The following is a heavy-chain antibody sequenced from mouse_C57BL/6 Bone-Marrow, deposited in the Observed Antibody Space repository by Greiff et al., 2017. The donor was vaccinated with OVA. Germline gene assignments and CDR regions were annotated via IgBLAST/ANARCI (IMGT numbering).Heavy chain of an antibody. CDR2: IYPGSGST. D-gene: IGHD1-1*01. Sequence: QVQLQQPGAELVKPGASVKMSCKASGYTFTSYWITWVKQRPGQGLEWIGDIYPGSGSTNYNEKFKSKATLTVDTSSSTAYMQLSSLTSEDSAVYYSAKSKTTVGRDYFDYWGQGTTLTVSS. CDR3: AKSKTTVGRDYFDY. CDR1: GYTFTSYW. V-gene: IGHV1-55*01. J-gene: IGHJ2*01.